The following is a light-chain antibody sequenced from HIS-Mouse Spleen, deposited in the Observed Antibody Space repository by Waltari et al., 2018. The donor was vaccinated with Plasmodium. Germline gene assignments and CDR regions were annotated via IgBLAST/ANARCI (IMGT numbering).Light chain of an antibody. CDR2: DVS. V-gene: IGLV2-11*01. CDR1: SSDVGGYNY. CDR3: CSYAGSYTLV. Sequence: QSALTQPRSVSGSPGQSVTISCTGTSSDVGGYNYVSWYQQHPGKAPKLMRYDVSKRPSGVPDRCSGSKSGNTASLTISGLQAEDEADYYCCSYAGSYTLVFGGGTKLTVL. J-gene: IGLJ2*01.